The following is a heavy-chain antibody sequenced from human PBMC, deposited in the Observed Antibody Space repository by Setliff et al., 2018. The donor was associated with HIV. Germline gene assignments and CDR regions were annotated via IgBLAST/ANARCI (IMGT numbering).Heavy chain of an antibody. V-gene: IGHV4-4*07. J-gene: IGHJ4*02. CDR3: AKEPKLGGIAAPFDY. CDR2: IDSSGST. Sequence: PSETLSLTCTISGGSFGVYRGSWIRQSAGRGLEWIGRIDSSGSTYYNPSLNSRVTISVDTSKNQFSLKVNSVTAADTAVYYCAKEPKLGGIAAPFDYWGQGTLVTVSS. D-gene: IGHD6-6*01. CDR1: GGSFGVYR.